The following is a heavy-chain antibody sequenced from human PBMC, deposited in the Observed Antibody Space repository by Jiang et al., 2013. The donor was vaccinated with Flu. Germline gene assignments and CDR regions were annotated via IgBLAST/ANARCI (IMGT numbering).Heavy chain of an antibody. D-gene: IGHD3-22*01. J-gene: IGHJ3*02. V-gene: IGHV4-59*02. CDR3: ARDLYYFDRNGSPRADDVFDI. CDR2: IHNNGDS. Sequence: PGLVKPSETLSLTCTVSGGSVSSHYWSWLRQTPEKGLEWIGYIHNNGDSKYNPSLKSRVTISMDTSKNQFSLRLRSVTTADTAVYYCARDLYYFDRNGSPRADDVFDIWGRGTLVTVSS. CDR1: GGSVSSHY.